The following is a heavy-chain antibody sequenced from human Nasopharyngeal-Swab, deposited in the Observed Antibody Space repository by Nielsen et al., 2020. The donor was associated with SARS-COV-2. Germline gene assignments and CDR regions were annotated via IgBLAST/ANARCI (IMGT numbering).Heavy chain of an antibody. V-gene: IGHV3-48*04. J-gene: IGHJ6*02. CDR3: VRLKLPGYAMDV. Sequence: GGSLRLSCEASGFSFSSYSMNWVRQAPGKGLEWVSYISNGGSIIYYADSVKGRFTISRDNAGTSLSLQMNSLRAEDTAVYYCVRLKLPGYAMDVWGQGTTVTVSS. CDR1: GFSFSSYS. CDR2: ISNGGSII. D-gene: IGHD2-15*01.